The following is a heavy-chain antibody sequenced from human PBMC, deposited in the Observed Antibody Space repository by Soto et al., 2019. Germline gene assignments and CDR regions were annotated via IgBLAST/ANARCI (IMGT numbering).Heavy chain of an antibody. J-gene: IGHJ6*03. CDR3: TTITYCTNGVCYSGHYYYYMDV. CDR1: GFTFSNAW. D-gene: IGHD2-8*01. CDR2: IKSKTDGGTT. Sequence: GESLKISCAASGFTFSNAWMSWVRQAPGKGLEWVGRIKSKTDGGTTDYAAPVKGRFTISRDDSKNTLYLQMNSLKTEDTAVYYCTTITYCTNGVCYSGHYYYYMDVWGKGTTVTVSS. V-gene: IGHV3-15*01.